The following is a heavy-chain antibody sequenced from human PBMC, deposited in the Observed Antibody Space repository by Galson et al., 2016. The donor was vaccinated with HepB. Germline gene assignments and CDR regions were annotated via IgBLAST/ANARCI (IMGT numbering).Heavy chain of an antibody. CDR2: IGGSGANT. D-gene: IGHD5-12*01. CDR3: AKLIRTGSSGLDS. V-gene: IGHV3-23*01. J-gene: IGHJ4*02. CDR1: GYTFSNYA. Sequence: SLRLSCAASGYTFSNYAMSWVRQAPGKGLEWVSTIGGSGANTYIGDSVKGRFTISRDNSKNTMCLQMDSLRAEDTAVYFCAKLIRTGSSGLDSWGQGTLVTVSS.